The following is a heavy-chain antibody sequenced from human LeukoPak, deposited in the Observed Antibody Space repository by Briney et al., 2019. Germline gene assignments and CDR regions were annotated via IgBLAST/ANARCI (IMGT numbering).Heavy chain of an antibody. V-gene: IGHV3-30*18. CDR3: AKDRDYGDYVFDY. D-gene: IGHD4-17*01. CDR1: GFTFSSYG. J-gene: IGHJ4*02. CDR2: ISYDGSNK. Sequence: GGSLRLSCAASGFTFSSYGMHWVRPAPGKGLEGVAVISYDGSNKYYADSVEGRFTISRDNSKNTLYLQMNSLRAEDTAVYYCAKDRDYGDYVFDYWGQGTLVTVSS.